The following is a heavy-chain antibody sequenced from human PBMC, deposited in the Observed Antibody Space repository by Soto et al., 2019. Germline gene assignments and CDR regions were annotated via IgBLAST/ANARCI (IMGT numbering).Heavy chain of an antibody. CDR3: TSDASRHSGARGWHDP. V-gene: IGHV3-21*01. Sequence: GWSLRLAGAASGFTFRSFAMNCVRQAPGQGVEWVSTISSNRAYICYTDALRGRFTISRDNANNSLHLQTNSLGHEDTTEEYYTSDASRHSGARGWHDPWRPGTLVTVSP. CDR2: ISSNRAYI. J-gene: IGHJ5*02. D-gene: IGHD6-25*01. CDR1: GFTFRSFA.